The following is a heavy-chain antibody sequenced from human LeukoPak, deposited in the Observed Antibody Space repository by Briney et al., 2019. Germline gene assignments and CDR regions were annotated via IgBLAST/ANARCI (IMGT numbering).Heavy chain of an antibody. CDR1: GYTFTSYA. CDR3: ARDSGSGSNDY. Sequence: ASVTVSCKASGYTFTSYAIHWVRQAPGQRLEWMGWISAGNGNTKYSQNFQGRVTFISNTSATTAFMELSSLRSEDAAVYYCARDSGSGSNDYWGQGTLVTVSS. J-gene: IGHJ4*02. V-gene: IGHV1-3*01. CDR2: ISAGNGNT. D-gene: IGHD1-26*01.